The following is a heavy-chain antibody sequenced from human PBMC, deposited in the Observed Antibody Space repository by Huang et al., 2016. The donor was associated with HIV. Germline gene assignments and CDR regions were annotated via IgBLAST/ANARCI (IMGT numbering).Heavy chain of an antibody. J-gene: IGHJ4*02. D-gene: IGHD1-20*01. CDR3: ARPLTGTTALGY. CDR1: GSSISSSYY. CDR2: IYYSGNI. V-gene: IGHV4-39*01. Sequence: QLQLQESGPGLVKPSETLSLTCTVSGSSISSSYYWGWIRQPPGKGLEWIGNIYYSGNISDNPSLKSRFTISVDTSKNHITLKVDSVTAADTAVYYCARPLTGTTALGYWGQGTLVTVSS.